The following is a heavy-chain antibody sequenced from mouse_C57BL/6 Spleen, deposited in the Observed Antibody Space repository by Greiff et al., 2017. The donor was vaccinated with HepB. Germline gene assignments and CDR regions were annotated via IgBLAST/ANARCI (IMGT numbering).Heavy chain of an antibody. V-gene: IGHV5-17*01. D-gene: IGHD3-2*02. CDR2: ISSGSSTI. CDR3: ARGTAQASYYFDY. J-gene: IGHJ2*01. CDR1: GFTLSDYG. Sequence: EVQVVESGGGLVKPGGSLKLSCAASGFTLSDYGMHWVRQAPEKGLEWVAYISSGSSTIYYADTVKGRFTISRDNAKNTLFLQMTSLRSEDTAMYYCARGTAQASYYFDYWGQGTTLTVSS.